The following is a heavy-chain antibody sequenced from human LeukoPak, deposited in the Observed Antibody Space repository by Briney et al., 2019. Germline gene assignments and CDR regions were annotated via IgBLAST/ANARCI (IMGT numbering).Heavy chain of an antibody. Sequence: APGKASCKLAGYTLTELAMHSGGQSPGKGRGGRGGFDPEDGETIYEQKFQGRVTMTEDTSTDTAYMELSSLRSEDTAVYYCALVTTYGYSSSWYYFDYWGQGTLVTV. CDR3: ALVTTYGYSSSWYYFDY. J-gene: IGHJ4*02. D-gene: IGHD6-13*01. CDR1: GYTLTELA. V-gene: IGHV1-24*01. CDR2: FDPEDGET.